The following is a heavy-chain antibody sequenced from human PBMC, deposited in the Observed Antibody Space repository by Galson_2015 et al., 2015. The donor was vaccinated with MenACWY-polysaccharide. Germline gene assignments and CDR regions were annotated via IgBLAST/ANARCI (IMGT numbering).Heavy chain of an antibody. V-gene: IGHV4-30-4*08. Sequence: TLSLTCTVSGASISNNDNYWSWIRRPPGKGLEWIGYIHFTGRTFFNPSLKSRLTISVDTSKNQFSLKLTSVTAADTAIYCCARGFYDILTRYPKNFDYWGQGTLVTVSS. D-gene: IGHD3-9*01. CDR1: GASISNNDNY. J-gene: IGHJ4*02. CDR3: ARGFYDILTRYPKNFDY. CDR2: IHFTGRT.